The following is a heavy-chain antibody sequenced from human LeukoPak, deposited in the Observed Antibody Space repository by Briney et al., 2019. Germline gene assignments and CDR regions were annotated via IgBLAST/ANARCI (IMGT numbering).Heavy chain of an antibody. CDR2: INPNSGGT. Sequence: ASVKVSCKASGYTFTGYYMHWVRQAPGQGLEWMGWINPNSGGTNYAQKFQGRVTMTRDTSISTAYMELGRLRSDDTAVYYCARSGSGSYYYYFDYWGEGTLVTVSS. V-gene: IGHV1-2*02. CDR3: ARSGSGSYYYYFDY. CDR1: GYTFTGYY. D-gene: IGHD3-10*01. J-gene: IGHJ4*02.